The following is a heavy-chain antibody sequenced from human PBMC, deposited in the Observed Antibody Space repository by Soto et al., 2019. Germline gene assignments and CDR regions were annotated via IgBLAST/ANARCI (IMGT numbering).Heavy chain of an antibody. CDR1: CYCITSYG. J-gene: IGHJ5*02. CDR2: ISAYNGNT. Sequence: ASGKGSCTGSCYCITSYGISWVRQAPGQGLEWMGWISAYNGNTNYAQKLQGRVTMTTDTSTSTAYMELRSLRSDDTAVYYCARDLGVRTYYDFWSCFYWFDPWGQGTLVPVSS. D-gene: IGHD3-3*01. CDR3: ARDLGVRTYYDFWSCFYWFDP. V-gene: IGHV1-18*01.